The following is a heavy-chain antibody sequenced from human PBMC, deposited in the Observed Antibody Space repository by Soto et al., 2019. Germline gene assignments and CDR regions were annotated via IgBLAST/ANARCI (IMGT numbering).Heavy chain of an antibody. CDR2: ISSSSSTI. Sequence: HPGGSLRLSCAASGFTFSSYSMNWVRQAPGKGLEWVSYISSSSSTIYYADSVKGRFTISRDNAKNSLYLQMNSLRAEDTAVYYSXRDPXXNGLSSGWFYXFXXWGQGTLVTGSS. J-gene: IGHJ5*02. V-gene: IGHV3-48*01. CDR1: GFTFSSYS. D-gene: IGHD6-19*01. CDR3: XRDPXXNGLSSGWFYXFXX.